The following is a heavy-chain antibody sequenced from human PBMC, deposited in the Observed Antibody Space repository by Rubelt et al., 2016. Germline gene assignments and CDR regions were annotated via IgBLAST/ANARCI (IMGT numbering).Heavy chain of an antibody. J-gene: IGHJ4*02. D-gene: IGHD4-17*01. CDR2: IYAAGST. CDR1: GFIVSNNY. CDR3: AGDPRGSGDYVD. V-gene: IGHV3-66*01. Sequence: EVQLVESGGGLVQPGGSLRLSCAASGFIVSNNYMSWVRQAPGKGLEWVSVIYAAGSTYYADSVKGRFTISRDNSKNTLYLQRNSLGADETAVYYCAGDPRGSGDYVDWGQGTLVTVSS.